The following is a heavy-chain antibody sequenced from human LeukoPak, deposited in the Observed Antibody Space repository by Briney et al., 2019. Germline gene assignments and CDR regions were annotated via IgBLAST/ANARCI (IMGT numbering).Heavy chain of an antibody. CDR1: GFAFDEHG. CDR3: ARERACSGSSCVAYYFDS. V-gene: IGHV3-20*04. D-gene: IGHD2-2*01. Sequence: GGSLRLSCTASGFAFDEHGMGWVRQVPGKGLEWVSGINWSGGSTGYADPLRGRFTISRDNAKNSLYLQMDSLRAEDTAIYYCARERACSGSSCVAYYFDSWGQGTLVTVSS. CDR2: INWSGGST. J-gene: IGHJ4*02.